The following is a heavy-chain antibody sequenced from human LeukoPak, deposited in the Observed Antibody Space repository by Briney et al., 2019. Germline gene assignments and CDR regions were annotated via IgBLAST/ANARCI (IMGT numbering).Heavy chain of an antibody. Sequence: SETLSLTCTVSGGSISSYYWSWIRQPAGKGLEWIGRIYTSGSTNYNPSLKSRVTISVDTSKNQFSLKLSSVTAADTAVYYCTRGRWDCSGGSCYSYGYYYYYYMDVWGKGTTVTVS. J-gene: IGHJ6*03. CDR2: IYTSGST. V-gene: IGHV4-4*07. CDR3: TRGRWDCSGGSCYSYGYYYYYYMDV. D-gene: IGHD2-15*01. CDR1: GGSISSYY.